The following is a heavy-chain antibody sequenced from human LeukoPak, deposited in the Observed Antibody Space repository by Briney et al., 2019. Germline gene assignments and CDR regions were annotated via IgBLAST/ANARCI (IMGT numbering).Heavy chain of an antibody. J-gene: IGHJ5*02. CDR3: AKDRTPEIVVVDHNWFDP. D-gene: IGHD2-15*01. CDR2: ISGSGGST. CDR1: GFTVSSNY. Sequence: GGSLRLSCAASGFTVSSNYMSWVRQAPGKGLEWVSAISGSGGSTYYADSVKGRFTISRDNSKNTLYLQMNSLRAEDTAVYYCAKDRTPEIVVVDHNWFDPWGQGTLVTVSS. V-gene: IGHV3-23*01.